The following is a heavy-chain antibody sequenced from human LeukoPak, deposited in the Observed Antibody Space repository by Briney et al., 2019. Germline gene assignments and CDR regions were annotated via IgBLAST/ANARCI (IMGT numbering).Heavy chain of an antibody. J-gene: IGHJ4*02. CDR2: ISSSSSYI. D-gene: IGHD2-2*01. CDR1: GFTFSSYA. CDR3: ARDLGGGWLVVPAAIFDY. V-gene: IGHV3-21*01. Sequence: GGSLRLSCAASGFTFSSYAMSWVRQAPGKGLEWVSSISSSSSYIYYADSVKGRFTISRDNAKNSLYLQMNSLRAEDTAVYYCARDLGGGWLVVPAAIFDYWGQGTLVTVSS.